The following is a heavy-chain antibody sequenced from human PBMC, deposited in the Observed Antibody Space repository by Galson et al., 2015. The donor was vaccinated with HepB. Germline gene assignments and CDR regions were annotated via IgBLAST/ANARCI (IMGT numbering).Heavy chain of an antibody. Sequence: SLRLSCAASGFTFSDHYMSWMRQAPGKGLEWVSYISSSGNTIYYADSVKGRFTISRDNAKNSLYLQMNSLRAEDTAVCYCAREGVCSGGSCYADYWGQGTLVTVSS. CDR3: AREGVCSGGSCYADY. CDR2: ISSSGNTI. D-gene: IGHD2-15*01. V-gene: IGHV3-11*01. J-gene: IGHJ4*02. CDR1: GFTFSDHY.